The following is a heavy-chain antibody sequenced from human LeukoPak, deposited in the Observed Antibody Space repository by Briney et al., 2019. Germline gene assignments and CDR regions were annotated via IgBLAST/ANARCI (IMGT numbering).Heavy chain of an antibody. CDR3: HESGGNISGPKYYFDY. Sequence: ASVKVSCKASGGTFSSYAISWVRQAPGQGLEWMGRIIPILGIANYAQKFQGRVTITADKSTSTAYMELSSLRSEDTAVYYCHESGGNISGPKYYFDYWGQGTLVTVSS. V-gene: IGHV1-69*04. D-gene: IGHD2-15*01. J-gene: IGHJ4*02. CDR2: IIPILGIA. CDR1: GGTFSSYA.